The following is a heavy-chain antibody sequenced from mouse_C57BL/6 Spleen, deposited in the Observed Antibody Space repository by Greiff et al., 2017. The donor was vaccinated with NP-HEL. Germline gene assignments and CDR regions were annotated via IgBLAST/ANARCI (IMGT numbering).Heavy chain of an antibody. J-gene: IGHJ4*01. CDR3: AREGLPIYYYAMVY. CDR2: IDPSDSET. Sequence: QVQLQQPGAELVRPGSSVKLSCKASGYTFTSYWMHWVKQRPIQGLEWIGNIDPSDSETHYNQKFKDKATLTVDKSSSTAYMQLSSLTSEDSAVYDGAREGLPIYYYAMVYWGQGTSGTVSS. V-gene: IGHV1-52*01. CDR1: GYTFTSYW. D-gene: IGHD5-5*01.